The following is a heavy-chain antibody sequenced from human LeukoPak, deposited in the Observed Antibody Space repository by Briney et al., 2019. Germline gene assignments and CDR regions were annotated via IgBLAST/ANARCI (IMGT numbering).Heavy chain of an antibody. V-gene: IGHV3-48*04. J-gene: IGHJ4*02. CDR2: ISSASGSI. D-gene: IGHD5-18*01. Sequence: QSGGSLRLSCAASGFTFSSYSMNWVRQAPGKGPEWVSYISSASGSIYYADSVKGRFTISRDNAKNSLFLQMNSLRAEDTAVYYCARVQYNYGPLHLDYWGQGTLVTVSS. CDR3: ARVQYNYGPLHLDY. CDR1: GFTFSSYS.